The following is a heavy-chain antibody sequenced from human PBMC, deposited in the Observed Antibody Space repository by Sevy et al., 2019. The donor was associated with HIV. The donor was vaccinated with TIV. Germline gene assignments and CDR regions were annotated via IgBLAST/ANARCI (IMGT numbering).Heavy chain of an antibody. CDR3: ARPSGGYSYDSEDAFAI. V-gene: IGHV5-10-1*01. CDR2: TDPSDSYS. D-gene: IGHD5-18*01. CDR1: GYSSTTYW. J-gene: IGHJ3*02. Sequence: GSLKISCKGSGYSSTTYWISWVRQMPGKGLEWMGRTDPSDSYSSYSPSFQGHVIISGDKSTSTAYLQWSSLKASDSAMYYCARPSGGYSYDSEDAFAIWGQGTMVTVSS.